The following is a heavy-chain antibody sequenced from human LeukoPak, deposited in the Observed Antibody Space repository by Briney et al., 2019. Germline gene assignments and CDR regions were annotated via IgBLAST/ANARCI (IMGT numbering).Heavy chain of an antibody. J-gene: IGHJ1*01. CDR1: GYSFTNYW. Sequence: GESLKISCKGSGYSFTNYWLGWVRHMPGKGLEWMGIFYPGDSNTRYNPSFQGQVTFSADKSINTAYLQWSSLKASDTAMYYCARHYVADPRLGHFHHWGQGTLVTVSS. CDR2: FYPGDSNT. CDR3: ARHYVADPRLGHFHH. V-gene: IGHV5-51*01. D-gene: IGHD3-16*01.